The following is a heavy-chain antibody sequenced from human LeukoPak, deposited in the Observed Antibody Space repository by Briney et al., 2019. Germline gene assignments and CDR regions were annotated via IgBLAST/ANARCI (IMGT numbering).Heavy chain of an antibody. D-gene: IGHD6-13*01. J-gene: IGHJ4*02. CDR1: GGSISSSSYY. V-gene: IGHV4-39*07. CDR2: IYYSGST. Sequence: PSETLSLTCTASGGSISSSSYYWGWIRQPPGKGLEWIGSIYYSGSTYYNPSLKSRVTISVDTSKNQFSLKLSSVTAADTAVYYCASSLQLVPYWGQGTLVTVSS. CDR3: ASSLQLVPY.